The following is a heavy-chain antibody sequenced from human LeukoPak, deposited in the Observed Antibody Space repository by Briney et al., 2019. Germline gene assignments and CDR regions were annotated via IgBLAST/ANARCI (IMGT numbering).Heavy chain of an antibody. CDR2: ISGSGGNT. D-gene: IGHD1-26*01. CDR1: GFTFSSYA. Sequence: GGSLRLSCAASGFTFSSYAMTWVRQAPGKGLEWVSGISGSGGNTYYTDSVRGRLSISRDNSKNTLYLQMNSLRAEDTAVYYCAKDLSGTLTYWGQGTLVTVSS. J-gene: IGHJ4*02. CDR3: AKDLSGTLTY. V-gene: IGHV3-23*01.